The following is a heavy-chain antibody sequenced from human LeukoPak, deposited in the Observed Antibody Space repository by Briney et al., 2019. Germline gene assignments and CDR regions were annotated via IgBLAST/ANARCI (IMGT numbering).Heavy chain of an antibody. Sequence: GASVKVSCKASGGTFSSYAISWVRQAPGQGLEWMGWICAYNANTKYAQKLQGRVTMTTDTSTSTAYMELRSLRSDDTAVYYCARDSPKRMAARFDFLFDYWGQGTLVTVSS. CDR2: ICAYNANT. D-gene: IGHD6-6*01. CDR1: GGTFSSYA. CDR3: ARDSPKRMAARFDFLFDY. V-gene: IGHV1-18*01. J-gene: IGHJ4*02.